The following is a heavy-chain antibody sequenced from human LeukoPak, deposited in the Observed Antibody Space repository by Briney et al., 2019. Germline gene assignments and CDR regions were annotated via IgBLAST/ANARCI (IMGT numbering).Heavy chain of an antibody. J-gene: IGHJ4*02. CDR2: IYYSGST. Sequence: PSETLSLTCTVSGGSISSSSYYWGWIRQPPGKGLEWIGSIYYSGSTYYNPSLKSRVTISVDTSKNQFSLKLGSVTAADTAVYCCARGRWELLRPEEQIDYWGQGTLVTVSS. CDR3: ARGRWELLRPEEQIDY. V-gene: IGHV4-39*01. D-gene: IGHD1-26*01. CDR1: GGSISSSSYY.